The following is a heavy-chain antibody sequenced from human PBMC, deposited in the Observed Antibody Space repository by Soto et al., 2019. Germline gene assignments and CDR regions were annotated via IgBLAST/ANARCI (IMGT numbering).Heavy chain of an antibody. CDR2: IWYDGSNK. Sequence: QVQLVESGGGVVQPGRSLRLSCAASGFTFSSYGMHWVRQAPGKGLEWVAVIWYDGSNKYYADSVKGRFTISRDNSKNTLYLQMNSLRAEDTAVYCCGGVPAAIKGELEPLRFDPWGQGTLVTVSS. CDR1: GFTFSSYG. CDR3: GGVPAAIKGELEPLRFDP. V-gene: IGHV3-33*01. J-gene: IGHJ5*02. D-gene: IGHD2-2*02.